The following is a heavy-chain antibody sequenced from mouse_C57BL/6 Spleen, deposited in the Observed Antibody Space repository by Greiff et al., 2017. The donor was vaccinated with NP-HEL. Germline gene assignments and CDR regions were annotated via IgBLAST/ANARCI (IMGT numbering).Heavy chain of an antibody. V-gene: IGHV1-72*01. J-gene: IGHJ4*01. Sequence: QVQLQQSGAELVKPGASVKLSCKASGYTFTSYWMHWVKQRPGRGLEWIGRIDPNSGGTKYNEKVKSKATLTVDKPSSPPYMQLSSLTSEDSAVYYCARSSTPYYYAMDYWGQGTSVTVSS. CDR2: IDPNSGGT. D-gene: IGHD2-1*01. CDR1: GYTFTSYW. CDR3: ARSSTPYYYAMDY.